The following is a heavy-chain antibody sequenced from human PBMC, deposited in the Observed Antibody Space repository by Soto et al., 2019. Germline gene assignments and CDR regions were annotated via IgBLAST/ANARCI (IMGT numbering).Heavy chain of an antibody. CDR1: GFTFSTYA. J-gene: IGHJ4*02. Sequence: EVQLLESGGGLVQPGGSLRLSCAASGFTFSTYAMSWVRQAPGKGLEWVSGISGSGGNTYYADSVKGRFTISRDNSKNTLFLQMNSLTAADTAVYYCANAPMSLEPTSYWGQGTLVTVSS. CDR3: ANAPMSLEPTSY. V-gene: IGHV3-23*01. CDR2: ISGSGGNT. D-gene: IGHD3-10*02.